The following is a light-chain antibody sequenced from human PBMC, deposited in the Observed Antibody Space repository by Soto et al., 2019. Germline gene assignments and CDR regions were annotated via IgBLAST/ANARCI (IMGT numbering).Light chain of an antibody. CDR3: ETWDSNPRV. V-gene: IGLV4-60*02. CDR2: LEGSGSY. Sequence: QSVLTQSSSASASLGSSVKLTCTLSSGHSSYIIAWHQQQPGKAPRYLMKLEGSGSYNKGSGVPDRFSGSSSGADRYLTISNLHFEDEADYYCETWDSNPRVFGGGTTLTVL. CDR1: SGHSSYI. J-gene: IGLJ3*02.